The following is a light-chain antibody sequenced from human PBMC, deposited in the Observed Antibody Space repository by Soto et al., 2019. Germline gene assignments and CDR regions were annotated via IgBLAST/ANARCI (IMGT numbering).Light chain of an antibody. CDR3: QQYYTTPQT. CDR1: QRVLSSSNNKNY. Sequence: DIVMTQSPDSLAVSLGERATINCKSSQRVLSSSNNKNYIAWYQQKPGQPPKLLIYWASTRESGVPDRFSGSESGTDFTLTISSLQAEDVAVYYCQQYYTTPQTFGQGTKVEIK. J-gene: IGKJ1*01. V-gene: IGKV4-1*01. CDR2: WAS.